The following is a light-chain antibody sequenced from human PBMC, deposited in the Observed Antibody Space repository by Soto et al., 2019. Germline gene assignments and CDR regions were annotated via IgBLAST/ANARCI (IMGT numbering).Light chain of an antibody. CDR1: SSEVGGYNY. Sequence: QSALAQPASVSGSPGQSITISRTGTSSEVGGYNYVSWYQQYPGKAPKLMIYDVTNRPSGVSNRFSGSKSGNTASLSISGLQAEDEAEYYCSSYTSSSTLEVFGTGTKVTVL. V-gene: IGLV2-14*01. CDR2: DVT. J-gene: IGLJ1*01. CDR3: SSYTSSSTLEV.